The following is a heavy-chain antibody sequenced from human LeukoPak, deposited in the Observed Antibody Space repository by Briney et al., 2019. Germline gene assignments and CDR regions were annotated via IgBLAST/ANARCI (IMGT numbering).Heavy chain of an antibody. CDR3: ARARVRGVSFFAY. J-gene: IGHJ4*02. CDR2: ISYDESNE. D-gene: IGHD2-21*01. V-gene: IGHV3-30*01. CDR1: GFTFSTYA. Sequence: GRSLRLSCEASGFTFSTYAMHWVRQAPGKGLEWVSEISYDESNEYYADSVKGRFTISRGKSKNTLYLQMNSLTAEDSAVYYCARARVRGVSFFAYWGQGTLVTVSS.